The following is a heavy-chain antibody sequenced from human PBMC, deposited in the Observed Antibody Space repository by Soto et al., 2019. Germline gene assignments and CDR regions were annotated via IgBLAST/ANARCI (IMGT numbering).Heavy chain of an antibody. CDR1: GFTFDTNG. J-gene: IGHJ4*02. D-gene: IGHD2-21*01. CDR3: AKVRRYFALLSEPDYFDY. V-gene: IGHV3-23*01. Sequence: GGSLRLSCAASGFTFDTNGMTWVRQVPGKGLEWVSAISAGGGTTYYADPVKGRFTVSRDNSKNMLYLQMNSLRAEDTAVYYCAKVRRYFALLSEPDYFDYSYPGXPVTVS. CDR2: ISAGGGTT.